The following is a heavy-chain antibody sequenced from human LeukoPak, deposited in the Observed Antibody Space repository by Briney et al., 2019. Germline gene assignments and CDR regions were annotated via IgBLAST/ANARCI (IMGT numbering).Heavy chain of an antibody. CDR1: GGSISSSNYW. D-gene: IGHD6-19*01. CDR2: IYTSGST. CDR3: AREVGVINLAVAAKGGLDY. J-gene: IGHJ4*02. Sequence: SETLSLTCTVSGGSISSSNYWWGWIRQPPGKGLEWIGRIYTSGSTNYNPSLKSRVTMSVDTSKNQSSLKLSSVTAADTAVYYCAREVGVINLAVAAKGGLDYWGQGTLVTVSS. V-gene: IGHV4-39*07.